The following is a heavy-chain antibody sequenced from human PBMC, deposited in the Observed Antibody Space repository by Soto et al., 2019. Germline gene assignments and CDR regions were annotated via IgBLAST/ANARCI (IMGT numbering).Heavy chain of an antibody. D-gene: IGHD5-18*01. V-gene: IGHV3-30-3*01. J-gene: IGHJ6*02. CDR3: ARDTGPNGYNYYYSGMDV. CDR1: GFTFSNYA. Sequence: QVHLVESGGGVVQPGRSLRLSCAASGFTFSNYAMHWVRQAPGKGLEWVAVISYDGSDKYNANSVKGRFTISRENSKNPLYLQMNSLRAEDTAVYYCARDTGPNGYNYYYSGMDVWGQGTTVTVSS. CDR2: ISYDGSDK.